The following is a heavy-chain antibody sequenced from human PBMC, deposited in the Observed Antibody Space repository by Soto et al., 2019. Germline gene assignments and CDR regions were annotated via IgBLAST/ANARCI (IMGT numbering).Heavy chain of an antibody. CDR1: GYTFTSYG. CDR3: VRVVVVAAPGGYYYGMDV. Sequence: WASVKVSCKASGYTFTSYGISWVRQAPGQGLGWMGWISAYNGNTNYAQKLQGRVTMTTDTSTSTAYMELRSLRSDDTAVYYCVRVVVVAAPGGYYYGMDVWGQGTTVTVSS. CDR2: ISAYNGNT. D-gene: IGHD2-15*01. V-gene: IGHV1-18*04. J-gene: IGHJ6*02.